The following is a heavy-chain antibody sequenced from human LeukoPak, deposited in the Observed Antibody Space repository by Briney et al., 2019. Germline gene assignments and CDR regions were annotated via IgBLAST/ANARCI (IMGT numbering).Heavy chain of an antibody. V-gene: IGHV4-59*11. CDR1: GGSISSHY. D-gene: IGHD1-14*01. CDR2: IYYSGST. CDR3: ARVSVYDAFDI. J-gene: IGHJ3*02. Sequence: PSETLFLTCTVSGGSISSHYWSWIRQPPGKGLEWIGYIYYSGSTNYNPSLKSRVTISVDTSKNQFSLKLSSVTAADTAVYYCARVSVYDAFDIWGQGTMVTVSS.